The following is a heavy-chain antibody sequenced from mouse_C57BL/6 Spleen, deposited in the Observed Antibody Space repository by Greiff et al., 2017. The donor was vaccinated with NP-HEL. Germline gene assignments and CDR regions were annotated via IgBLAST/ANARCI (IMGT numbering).Heavy chain of an antibody. CDR3: AREATVASKDYFDY. V-gene: IGHV1-82*01. Sequence: VKLVESGPELVKPGASVKISCKASGYAFSSSWMNWVKQRPGKGLEWIGRIYPGDGDTNYNGKFKGKATLTADKSSSTAYMQLSSLTSEDSAVYFCAREATVASKDYFDYWGQGTTLTVSS. J-gene: IGHJ2*01. CDR2: IYPGDGDT. D-gene: IGHD1-1*01. CDR1: GYAFSSSW.